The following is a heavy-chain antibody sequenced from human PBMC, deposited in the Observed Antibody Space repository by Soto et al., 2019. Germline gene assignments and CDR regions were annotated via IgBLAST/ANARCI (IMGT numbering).Heavy chain of an antibody. CDR3: DRDRKRPRRDFYYGMDV. Sequence: SLSCAFCGGSISSGGHCWSWIRQPPGKGLEWIGYIYHMWSAYYNPSLKSRVTISLDRSKNQFSLKLSSVTAADTAVYYCDRDRKRPRRDFYYGMDVWGQGTTVTVSS. V-gene: IGHV4-30-2*01. J-gene: IGHJ6*02. CDR1: GGSISSGGHC. CDR2: IYHMWSA.